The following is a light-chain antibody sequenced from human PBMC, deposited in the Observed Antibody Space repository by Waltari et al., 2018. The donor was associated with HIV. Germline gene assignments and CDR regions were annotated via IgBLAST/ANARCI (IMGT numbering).Light chain of an antibody. J-gene: IGKJ1*01. CDR3: QQYIEWPLT. CDR2: AAT. Sequence: EIVMTQSPVTLSVSPGQRATLSCRASQSISGNIAWYQQKPGQAHRLLIFAATTRATNVPARFSGSGFGTEFTLSISDLQSEDFAIYHCQQYIEWPLTFGQGTKVEVK. V-gene: IGKV3-15*01. CDR1: QSISGN.